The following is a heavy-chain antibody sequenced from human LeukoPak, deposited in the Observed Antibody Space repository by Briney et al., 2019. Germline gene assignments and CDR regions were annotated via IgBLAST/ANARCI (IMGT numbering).Heavy chain of an antibody. D-gene: IGHD2-2*01. CDR3: ARSYCSSTSCYAVGAFDI. Sequence: PSETLSLTCTVSGGSISSSSFYWGWIRQPPGKGLEWIGSIYYSGSTYQNPSLKSRVTISVDTSKNQFSLKLNSVTAADTAVYYCARSYCSSTSCYAVGAFDIWGQGTMVTVPS. CDR1: GGSISSSSFY. J-gene: IGHJ3*02. CDR2: IYYSGST. V-gene: IGHV4-39*01.